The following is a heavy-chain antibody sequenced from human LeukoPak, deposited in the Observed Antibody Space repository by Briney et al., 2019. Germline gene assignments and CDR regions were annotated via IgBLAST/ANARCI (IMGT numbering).Heavy chain of an antibody. Sequence: PSETLSLTCTVSGGSISSGGYYWSWIRQHPGKGLEWIGYIYYSGSTYYNPSVKSRVTISVDTSKNQFSLKLSSVTAADTAVYYCASYCSGGSCKYNWFDPWGQGTLVTVSS. CDR2: IYYSGST. CDR1: GGSISSGGYY. V-gene: IGHV4-31*03. J-gene: IGHJ5*02. D-gene: IGHD2-15*01. CDR3: ASYCSGGSCKYNWFDP.